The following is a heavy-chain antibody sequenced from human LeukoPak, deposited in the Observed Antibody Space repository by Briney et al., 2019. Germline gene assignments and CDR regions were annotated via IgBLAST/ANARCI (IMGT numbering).Heavy chain of an antibody. V-gene: IGHV3-23*01. Sequence: GGSLRLFCAASGFTFSSYAMSWVRQTPGKGLEWVSAISGSGGSTYYADSVKGRFTISRDNSKNTLYLQMNSLRAEDTAVYYCASLGCLPEDAFDIWGEGTMVTVSS. J-gene: IGHJ3*02. CDR1: GFTFSSYA. D-gene: IGHD1-14*01. CDR2: ISGSGGST. CDR3: ASLGCLPEDAFDI.